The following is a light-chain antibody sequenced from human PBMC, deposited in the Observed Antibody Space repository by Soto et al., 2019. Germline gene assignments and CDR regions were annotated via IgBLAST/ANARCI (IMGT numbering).Light chain of an antibody. CDR1: QSVSSSY. CDR3: QQYGSSPNT. CDR2: GAS. V-gene: IGKV3-20*01. J-gene: IGKJ2*01. Sequence: EIVLTRSPGTLSLSPGERATLSCRASQSVSSSYLAWYKHKPGQAPRLLIYGASSRATGIQDRFSGSGSGTDFTLTISRLETEEFAVYYYQQYGSSPNTFGQGTKLEIK.